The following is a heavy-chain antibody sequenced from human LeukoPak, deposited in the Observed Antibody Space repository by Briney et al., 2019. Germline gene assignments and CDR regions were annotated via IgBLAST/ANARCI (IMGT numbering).Heavy chain of an antibody. Sequence: SETLSLSCTVSGGSISSYYWSWIRQPPGKGLEWIGYIYYSGSTNYNPSLKSRVTISVDTSKNQFSLKLSSLTAADTAVYYCARGKHQLIGTVWFDPWGQGTLVTVSS. J-gene: IGHJ5*02. CDR3: ARGKHQLIGTVWFDP. V-gene: IGHV4-59*01. D-gene: IGHD2-2*01. CDR1: GGSISSYY. CDR2: IYYSGST.